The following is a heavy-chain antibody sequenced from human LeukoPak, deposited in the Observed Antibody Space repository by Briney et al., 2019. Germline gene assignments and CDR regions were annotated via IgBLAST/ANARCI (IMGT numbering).Heavy chain of an antibody. V-gene: IGHV2-70*11. J-gene: IGHJ4*02. CDR1: GFPLSTSGMC. Sequence: PGPTLVNPTQTLTLTCTFSGFPLSTSGMCVSWIRQPPGKALEWLARIDWDDDKYYSTSLKTRLTISKDTSKNQVVLTMTNMDPVDTATYYCARCNYYDSSGYYGYFDYWGQGTLVTVSS. D-gene: IGHD3-22*01. CDR2: IDWDDDK. CDR3: ARCNYYDSSGYYGYFDY.